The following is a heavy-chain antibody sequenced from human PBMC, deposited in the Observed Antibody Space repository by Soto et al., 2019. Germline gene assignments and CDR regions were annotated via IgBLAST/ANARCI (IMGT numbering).Heavy chain of an antibody. CDR3: AREVVVSRGASYFGY. V-gene: IGHV3-7*04. J-gene: IGHJ4*02. Sequence: VGPLRLSCVGSGFTFRSNWMTWVRQAPGKGLEWVANIRQDGSEINYVDSVKGRFTISRDNTKNSLYLQMNSLRAEATAIYYCAREVVVSRGASYFGYWGPGTLVTVSS. CDR1: GFTFRSNW. D-gene: IGHD2-2*01. CDR2: IRQDGSEI.